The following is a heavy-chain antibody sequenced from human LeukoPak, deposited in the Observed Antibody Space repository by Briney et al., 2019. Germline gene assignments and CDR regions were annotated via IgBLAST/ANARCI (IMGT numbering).Heavy chain of an antibody. D-gene: IGHD3-22*01. CDR1: GYSISSGYY. Sequence: PSETLSLTCTVSGYSISSGYYWAWIRQPPGKGLDWIGSINHNGITYFNPSLKSRVSISLDTSKNQFSLKLSSVTAADTALYYCARSYDSRGYHNLPLEHWGQGTLVTVSS. CDR2: INHNGIT. V-gene: IGHV4-38-2*02. J-gene: IGHJ4*02. CDR3: ARSYDSRGYHNLPLEH.